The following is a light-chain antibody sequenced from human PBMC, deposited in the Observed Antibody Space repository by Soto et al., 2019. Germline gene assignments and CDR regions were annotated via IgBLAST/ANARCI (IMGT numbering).Light chain of an antibody. CDR3: QQRSNWPSIT. CDR1: QSVSSY. J-gene: IGKJ5*01. V-gene: IGKV3-11*01. Sequence: EIVLTQSPATLSLYRGERATLSCRASQSVSSYLAWYQQKPGQAPRLLIYDASNRATGIPARFSGSGSGTDFTLTISRLEPEDFAVSYCQQRSNWPSITFGQGTRLELK. CDR2: DAS.